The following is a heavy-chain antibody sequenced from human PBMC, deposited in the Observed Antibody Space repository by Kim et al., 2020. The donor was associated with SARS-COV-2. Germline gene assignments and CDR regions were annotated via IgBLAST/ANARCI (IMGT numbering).Heavy chain of an antibody. CDR2: VSGTGRSI. CDR3: ARVELGAYYFHY. Sequence: GGSLRLSCEASGFSFSSYAVTWVRQAPGKGLEWVAGVSGTGRSIYYADSVKGRFIISRDNSKSTLYLQMNSLRVEDTAVYFCARVELGAYYFHYWGQGALVVVSA. V-gene: IGHV3-23*01. J-gene: IGHJ4*02. CDR1: GFSFSSYA. D-gene: IGHD3-16*01.